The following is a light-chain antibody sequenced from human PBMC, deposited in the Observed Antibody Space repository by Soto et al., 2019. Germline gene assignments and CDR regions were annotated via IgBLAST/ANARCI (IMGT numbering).Light chain of an antibody. J-gene: IGKJ1*01. V-gene: IGKV3-20*01. Sequence: EIVLTQSPGTLSVSPGERATLSCRASQTINSDYLAWYPQKPGQAPSLLIYGTSSRATGIPDRFSGSGSGTDFTLMISGLEPVYSGTYYCQQYGSWTFGQGTKVEIK. CDR3: QQYGSWT. CDR2: GTS. CDR1: QTINSDY.